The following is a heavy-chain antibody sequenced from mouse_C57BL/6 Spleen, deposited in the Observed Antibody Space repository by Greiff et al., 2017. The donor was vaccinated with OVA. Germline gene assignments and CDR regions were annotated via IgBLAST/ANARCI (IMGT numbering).Heavy chain of an antibody. CDR1: GFTFSDYY. Sequence: EVKLVESEGGLVQPGSSMKLSCTASGFTFSDYYMAWVRQVPEKGLEWVANINYDGSSTYYLDSLKSRFIISRDNAKNILYLQMSSLKSEDTATYYCAREEIEYFDVWGTGTTVTVSS. CDR2: INYDGSST. J-gene: IGHJ1*03. V-gene: IGHV5-16*01. CDR3: AREEIEYFDV.